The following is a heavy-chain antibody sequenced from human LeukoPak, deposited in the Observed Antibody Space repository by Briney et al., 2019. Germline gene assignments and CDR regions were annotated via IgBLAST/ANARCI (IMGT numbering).Heavy chain of an antibody. Sequence: PSETLSLTCTVSDGSISAYYWSWIRQSPGKGLEWIGYIFYEGKTVYNPSLESRVTFSIGSPNNHFFLRMTSVTAADTAVYYCARLARIAVAGPNGYHSLDVWGQGTTVTVSS. J-gene: IGHJ6*02. CDR1: DGSISAYY. CDR2: IFYEGKT. CDR3: ARLARIAVAGPNGYHSLDV. D-gene: IGHD6-19*01. V-gene: IGHV4-59*08.